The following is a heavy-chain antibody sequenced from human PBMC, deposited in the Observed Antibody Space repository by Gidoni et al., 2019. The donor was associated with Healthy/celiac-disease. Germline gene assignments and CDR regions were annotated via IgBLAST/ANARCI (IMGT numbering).Heavy chain of an antibody. D-gene: IGHD1-26*01. CDR1: GGSISSSSYY. V-gene: IGHV4-39*01. J-gene: IGHJ3*02. CDR2: IYYSGST. CDR3: ARQVGDGRIGERGAFDI. Sequence: QLQLQASGPGLVKPSETLSLTCTVSGGSISSSSYYWGWIRQPPGKGLEWIGSIYYSGSTYYNPSLKSRVTISVDTSKNQFSLKLSSVTAADTAVYYCARQVGDGRIGERGAFDIWGQGTMVTVSS.